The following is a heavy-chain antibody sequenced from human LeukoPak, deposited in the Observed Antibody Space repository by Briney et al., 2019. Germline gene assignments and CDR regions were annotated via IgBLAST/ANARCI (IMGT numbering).Heavy chain of an antibody. CDR3: AKVLLGSSWYLLFDY. J-gene: IGHJ4*02. V-gene: IGHV3-23*01. D-gene: IGHD6-13*01. CDR1: GFTFSSYA. Sequence: GGSLRLSRAASGFTFSSYAMSWVRQAPGKGLEWVSAISGSGGSTYYADSVKGRFTISRDNSKNTLYLQMNSLRAEDTAVYYCAKVLLGSSWYLLFDYWGQGTLVTVSS. CDR2: ISGSGGST.